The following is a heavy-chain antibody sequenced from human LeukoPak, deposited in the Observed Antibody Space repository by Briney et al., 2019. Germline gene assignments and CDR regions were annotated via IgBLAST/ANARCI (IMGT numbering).Heavy chain of an antibody. D-gene: IGHD2-8*01. V-gene: IGHV1-8*01. CDR2: MNPNSGNT. CDR1: GYTFTSYD. CDR3: ARGSHIVLMVYALLVPDYYYYGMDV. Sequence: GSVKVSCKASGYTFTSYDINWVRQGTGQGLEWMGWMNPNSGNTGYAQKFQGRVTMTRNTSISTAYMELSSLRSEDTAVYYCARGSHIVLMVYALLVPDYYYYGMDVWGQGTTVTVSS. J-gene: IGHJ6*02.